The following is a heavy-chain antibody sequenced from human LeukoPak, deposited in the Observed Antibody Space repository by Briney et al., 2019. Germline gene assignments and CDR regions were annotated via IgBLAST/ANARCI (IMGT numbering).Heavy chain of an antibody. CDR2: ISRSNNYI. CDR3: ARDNPGSGWTQCFDY. V-gene: IGHV3-21*01. J-gene: IGHJ4*02. CDR1: GFTFSSYN. D-gene: IGHD6-19*01. Sequence: PGGSLRLSCAASGFTFSSYNMNWVRQAPGKGLEWVSSISRSNNYIYYADSVRGRFTISRDNAKNSLYLQMNSLRAEDTAVYYCARDNPGSGWTQCFDYWGQGILVTVSA.